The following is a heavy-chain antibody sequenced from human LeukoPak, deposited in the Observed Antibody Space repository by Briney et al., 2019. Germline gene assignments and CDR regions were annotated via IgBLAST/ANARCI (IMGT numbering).Heavy chain of an antibody. V-gene: IGHV4-4*07. D-gene: IGHD2-8*02. CDR2: IYTSGSSGTT. J-gene: IGHJ4*02. Sequence: SETLSLTCTVSGGSISSHYWSWIRQPAGRGLEWIGRIYTSGSSGTTNYDPSLKSRVTMSVDTSKNQFSLKLSSMTAADTAVYYCARDSNGAAPGGWGQGTLVTVSS. CDR1: GGSISSHY. CDR3: ARDSNGAAPGG.